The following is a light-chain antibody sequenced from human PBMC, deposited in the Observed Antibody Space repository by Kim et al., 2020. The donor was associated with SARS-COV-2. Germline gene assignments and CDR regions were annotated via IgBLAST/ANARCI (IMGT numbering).Light chain of an antibody. CDR3: QQSNNSPIT. V-gene: IGKV1-12*01. CDR2: AAS. J-gene: IGKJ5*01. CDR1: QGIASW. Sequence: DVQMTQSPSSVSASVGDTVTITCRASQGIASWLAWYQQKPGKAPKLLIYAASALQSGVSSRFSGSGSGREFTLTIRSLQPEDVATYFCQQSNNSPITFGQGTRLEIK.